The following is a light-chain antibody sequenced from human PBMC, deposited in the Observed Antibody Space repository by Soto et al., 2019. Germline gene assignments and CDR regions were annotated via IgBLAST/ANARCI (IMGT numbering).Light chain of an antibody. V-gene: IGKV3-11*01. CDR1: QSVSSY. Sequence: EIVLTQSPATLSLSPGERATLSCRARQSVSSYLAWYQQKPGQAPRLLIYDASNRATGIPARFSGSGSGTDFTLTISSLEPEDFAVYYCQQRSKRQGGFTFGPGTKVDIK. J-gene: IGKJ3*01. CDR2: DAS. CDR3: QQRSKRQGGFT.